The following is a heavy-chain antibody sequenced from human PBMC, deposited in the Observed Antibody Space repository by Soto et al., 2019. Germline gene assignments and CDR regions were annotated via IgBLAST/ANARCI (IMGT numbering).Heavy chain of an antibody. CDR2: ISGTDSKS. CDR3: VKGVYSSGSDFFDY. J-gene: IGHJ4*02. Sequence: EVQLLESGGGLVQPGGSLRLSCAASGFTFTYFAMSWVRQAPGKGLEWVSTISGTDSKSNYADSVRGRFTISRDSSTSTLFLQLSSLRDDDTAVYHCVKGVYSSGSDFFDYWGQGTPVTVSS. CDR1: GFTFTYFA. V-gene: IGHV3-23*01. D-gene: IGHD5-18*01.